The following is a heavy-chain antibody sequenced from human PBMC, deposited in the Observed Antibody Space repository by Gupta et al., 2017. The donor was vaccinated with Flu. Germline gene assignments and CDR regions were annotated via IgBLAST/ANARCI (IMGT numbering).Heavy chain of an antibody. D-gene: IGHD3-10*01. CDR2: INHSGST. CDR1: GGSFSGYY. V-gene: IGHV4-34*01. Sequence: QVQLQQWGAGLLKPSETLSLTCAVYGGSFSGYYWSWIRQPPGKGLEWIGEINHSGSTNYNPSLKSRVTISVDTSKNQFSLKLSSVTAADTAVYYCARGTLLWFGESGFDPWGQGTLVTVSS. J-gene: IGHJ5*02. CDR3: ARGTLLWFGESGFDP.